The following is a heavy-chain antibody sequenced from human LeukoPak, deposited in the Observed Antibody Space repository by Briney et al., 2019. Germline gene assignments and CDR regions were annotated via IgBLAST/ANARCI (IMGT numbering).Heavy chain of an antibody. CDR3: ARDSPYDFGYMDV. D-gene: IGHD3-3*01. Sequence: ASVKVSCKASGYAFTSYGISWVRQAPGQGLEWMGGIIPIFGTANYAQKFQGRVTITADESTSTAYMELSSLRSEDTAVYYCARDSPYDFGYMDVWGKGTTVTVSS. J-gene: IGHJ6*03. CDR2: IIPIFGTA. CDR1: GYAFTSYG. V-gene: IGHV1-69*13.